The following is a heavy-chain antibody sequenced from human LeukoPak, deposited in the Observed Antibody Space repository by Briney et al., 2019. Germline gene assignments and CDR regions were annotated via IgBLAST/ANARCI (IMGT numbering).Heavy chain of an antibody. V-gene: IGHV4-59*01. CDR1: GGSISSYS. J-gene: IGHJ5*02. Sequence: SETLSLTCTVSGGSISSYSWSWIRQPPGKKLEWIGYIYYSGNTNYNPSLKSRVTISVDTSKNQFSLKLSSVTAADTAVYYCAREGTSGTHLNWFDPWGQGTLVTVSS. CDR2: IYYSGNT. D-gene: IGHD1-1*01. CDR3: AREGTSGTHLNWFDP.